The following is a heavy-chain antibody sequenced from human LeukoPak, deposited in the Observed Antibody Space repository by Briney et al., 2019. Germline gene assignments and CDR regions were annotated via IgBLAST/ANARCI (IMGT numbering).Heavy chain of an antibody. CDR3: AKDYGYCSGGSCYRESYFDY. CDR1: GFTFSSYG. CDR2: IRYDGSNK. V-gene: IGHV3-30*02. D-gene: IGHD2-15*01. Sequence: GGSLRLSCAASGFTFSSYGMHWVRQAPGKGLEWVAFIRYDGSNKYYADSVKGRFTISRDNSKNTLYLQMNSLRAEDTPVYYCAKDYGYCSGGSCYRESYFDYWGQGTLVTVSS. J-gene: IGHJ4*02.